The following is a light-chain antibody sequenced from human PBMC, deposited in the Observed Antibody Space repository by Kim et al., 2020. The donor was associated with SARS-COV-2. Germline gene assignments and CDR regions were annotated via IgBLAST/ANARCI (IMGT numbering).Light chain of an antibody. V-gene: IGLV10-54*01. J-gene: IGLJ3*02. CDR3: SAWDSSLGAWV. CDR2: RSN. CDR1: SKNVGNQG. Sequence: LTQPPSVSKGLRQTATLTCTGNSKNVGNQGAAWLQQHQGHPPKLLSYRSNNRPSGISERLSASRSGNTASLTITGLQPEDEADYYCSAWDSSLGAWVFGGGTQLTV.